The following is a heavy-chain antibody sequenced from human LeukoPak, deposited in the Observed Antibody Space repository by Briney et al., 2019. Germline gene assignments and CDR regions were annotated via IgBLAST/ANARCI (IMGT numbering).Heavy chain of an antibody. CDR3: ARDMRDRDALDI. CDR2: MYNSGST. Sequence: SETLSLTCSVSGGSISSYYWNWIRQPPGKELQWIGYMYNSGSTNYNPSLKSRVTISVDTSKNQISLKLSSVTAADTAVYYCARDMRDRDALDIWGQGTMVTVS. V-gene: IGHV4-59*01. J-gene: IGHJ3*02. CDR1: GGSISSYY. D-gene: IGHD2-2*01.